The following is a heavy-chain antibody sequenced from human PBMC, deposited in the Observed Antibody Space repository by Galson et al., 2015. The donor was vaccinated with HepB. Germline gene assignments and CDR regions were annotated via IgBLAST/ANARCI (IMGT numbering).Heavy chain of an antibody. CDR1: GFSFSNSG. CDR2: IWYDGNNK. Sequence: SLRLSCAASGFSFSNSGMHWVRQAPGKGLEWVAVIWYDGNNKYYADSVKGRFTISRDNSKNTLYLQMNSLRAEDTAVYYCAKDQGTYYDILTGITYYYYGMDVWGQGTTVTVSS. CDR3: AKDQGTYYDILTGITYYYYGMDV. V-gene: IGHV3-33*06. J-gene: IGHJ6*02. D-gene: IGHD3-9*01.